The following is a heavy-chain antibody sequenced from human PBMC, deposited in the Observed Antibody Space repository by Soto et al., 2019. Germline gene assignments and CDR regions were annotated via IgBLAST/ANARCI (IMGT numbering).Heavy chain of an antibody. CDR3: ARVGRVVVPAALKYYYYYYMDV. J-gene: IGHJ6*03. V-gene: IGHV4-59*01. Sequence: SETLSLTCTVSGGSISSYYWSWIRQPPGKGLEWIGYIYYSGSTNYNPSLKSRVTISVDTSKNQFSLKLSSVTAADTAVYYCARVGRVVVPAALKYYYYYYMDVWGKGTTVTVSS. CDR1: GGSISSYY. D-gene: IGHD2-2*01. CDR2: IYYSGST.